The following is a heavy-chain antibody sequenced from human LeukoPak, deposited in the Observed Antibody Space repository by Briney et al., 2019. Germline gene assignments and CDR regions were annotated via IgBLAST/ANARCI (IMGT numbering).Heavy chain of an antibody. J-gene: IGHJ3*02. CDR3: ARDHNRRRRSTLLDAFDI. CDR2: IIPILGIA. D-gene: IGHD2-15*01. Sequence: SVKVSCKASGGTFSSYAISWVRQAPGQGLEWMGRIIPILGIANYAQKFQGRVTITADKSTSTAYMELSSLRSEDTAVYYCARDHNRRRRSTLLDAFDIWGQGTMVTVSS. V-gene: IGHV1-69*04. CDR1: GGTFSSYA.